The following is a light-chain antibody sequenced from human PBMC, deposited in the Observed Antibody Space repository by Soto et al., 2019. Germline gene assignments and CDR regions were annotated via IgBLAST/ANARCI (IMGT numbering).Light chain of an antibody. J-gene: IGKJ1*01. CDR1: QSVSSNY. CDR3: QQYGSSRWT. V-gene: IGKV3-20*01. Sequence: ENVLTQSPGTLSLSPGERATLSCRASQSVSSNYLAWYQRKPGQAPRLLVYGASSRATGIPDRFSGSGSGTDFTLTISRLEPEDFAVYYCQQYGSSRWTFGQGTKVDIK. CDR2: GAS.